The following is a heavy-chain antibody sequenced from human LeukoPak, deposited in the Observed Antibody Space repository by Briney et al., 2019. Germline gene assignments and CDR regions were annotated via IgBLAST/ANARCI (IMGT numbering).Heavy chain of an antibody. CDR1: GFIFSDYS. CDR3: ARVKYLGEEALFAGAPLDH. D-gene: IGHD1-26*01. V-gene: IGHV3-21*06. CDR2: ISSSGIGSSGSGI. Sequence: GGSLRLSSAASGFIFSDYSIHWVRPASGKGLEWLSAISSSGIGSSGSGIYYADSVKGRFTISRDDDKNSLYLQMSSLRVDDTAVYFCARVKYLGEEALFAGAPLDHWGQGTLVTVSS. J-gene: IGHJ4*02.